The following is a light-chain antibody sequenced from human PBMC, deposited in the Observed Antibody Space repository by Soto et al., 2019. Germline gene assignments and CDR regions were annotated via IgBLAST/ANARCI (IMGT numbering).Light chain of an antibody. CDR3: SSYSGSNKLL. CDR2: EVT. Sequence: QAVVTQPPSASGSPGQSVTISCTGTSSDVGGYNYVSWYQQHPGKAPKLMIYEVTKRPSGVPDRFSGSKSGNTASLTASGLQAEDEADYYCSSYSGSNKLLFGGGTKLTVL. J-gene: IGLJ2*01. V-gene: IGLV2-8*01. CDR1: SSDVGGYNY.